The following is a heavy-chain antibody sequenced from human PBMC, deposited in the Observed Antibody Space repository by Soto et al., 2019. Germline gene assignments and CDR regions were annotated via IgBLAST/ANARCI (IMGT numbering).Heavy chain of an antibody. D-gene: IGHD3-10*01. Sequence: QVQLVESGGGVVQPGRSLTLSCVASGFTLSNYGMHWVRQAPGKGLEWVAVIWYDGTATYSADYVKGRFSISRDNAKNELFLQLRSLRAEETAVYYCARPVGSSGSSRWFDPWSQGTLVTVSS. CDR3: ARPVGSSGSSRWFDP. CDR1: GFTLSNYG. J-gene: IGHJ5*02. V-gene: IGHV3-33*01. CDR2: IWYDGTAT.